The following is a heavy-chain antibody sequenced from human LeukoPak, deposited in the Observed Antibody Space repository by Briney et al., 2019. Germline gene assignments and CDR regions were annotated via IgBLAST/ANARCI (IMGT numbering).Heavy chain of an antibody. CDR2: ISSSSSYI. Sequence: GGSLRLSCAASGFTFSSYSMNWVRQAPGKGLEWVSSISSSSSYIYYADSVKGRFTISRDSAKNSLYLQMNSLRAEDTAVYYCARDRGRPAANDAFDIWGQGTMVTVSS. J-gene: IGHJ3*02. D-gene: IGHD2-2*01. CDR1: GFTFSSYS. CDR3: ARDRGRPAANDAFDI. V-gene: IGHV3-21*01.